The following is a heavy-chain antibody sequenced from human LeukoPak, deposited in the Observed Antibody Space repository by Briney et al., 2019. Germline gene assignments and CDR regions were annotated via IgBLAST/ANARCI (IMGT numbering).Heavy chain of an antibody. CDR3: ARDPYDSQHDGAEYFQH. CDR2: IYTSGST. CDR1: GGSISSYY. J-gene: IGHJ1*01. V-gene: IGHV4-4*07. Sequence: SETLSLTCNVSGGSISSYYWSWIRQPAGKGLEWIGRIYTSGSTNYNPSLKSRVTMSVDTSKNQFSLKLSSVTAADTAVYYCARDPYDSQHDGAEYFQHWGQGTLVTVSS. D-gene: IGHD3-22*01.